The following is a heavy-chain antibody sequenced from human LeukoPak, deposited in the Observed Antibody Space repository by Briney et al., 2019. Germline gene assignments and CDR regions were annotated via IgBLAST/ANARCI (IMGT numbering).Heavy chain of an antibody. Sequence: SETLSLTCTVSGGSISSGDYYWSWIRQPPGKGLEWIGYIYYSGSTYYNPSLKSRVTISVDTSKNQFSLKLSSVTAADTAVYYCARDQGLYYDILTGFRGNYFDYWGQGTLVTVSS. CDR2: IYYSGST. D-gene: IGHD3-9*01. CDR3: ARDQGLYYDILTGFRGNYFDY. J-gene: IGHJ4*02. V-gene: IGHV4-30-4*01. CDR1: GGSISSGDYY.